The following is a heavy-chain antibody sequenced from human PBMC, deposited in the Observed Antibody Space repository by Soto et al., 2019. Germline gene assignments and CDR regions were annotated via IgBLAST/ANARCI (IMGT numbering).Heavy chain of an antibody. J-gene: IGHJ4*02. V-gene: IGHV3-30*18. D-gene: IGHD5-18*01. CDR3: AKGLSVIQEWLMDAH. CDR2: ISYDGSKK. Sequence: QVQLVESGGGVVQPGRSLRLSCAVSGFTFSNYGMHWVRQAPGKGLEWVAVISYDGSKKYYADSVKGRFTISRDNSKNTMSLQIDSLRVEDTAVHSCAKGLSVIQEWLMDAHWGQGTQVTVSS. CDR1: GFTFSNYG.